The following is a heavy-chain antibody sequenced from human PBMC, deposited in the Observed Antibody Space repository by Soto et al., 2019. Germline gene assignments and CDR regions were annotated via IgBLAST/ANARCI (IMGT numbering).Heavy chain of an antibody. CDR2: ITWNGGST. J-gene: IGHJ3*02. Sequence: GGSLRLSCAASGFTFDDYGMSWVRQAPGKGLEWVSGITWNGGSTGYADSVKGRFTISRDNAKNSLYLQMNSLRAEDTALYHCARDRVNWGTRGDAFDIWGQGTMVTVSS. D-gene: IGHD7-27*01. CDR1: GFTFDDYG. CDR3: ARDRVNWGTRGDAFDI. V-gene: IGHV3-20*01.